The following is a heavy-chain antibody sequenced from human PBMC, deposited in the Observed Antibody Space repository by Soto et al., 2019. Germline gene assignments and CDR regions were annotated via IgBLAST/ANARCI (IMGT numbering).Heavy chain of an antibody. CDR3: ATNMIVVAQFDY. D-gene: IGHD3-22*01. CDR2: INPSGGST. CDR1: GYTFTSYY. V-gene: IGHV1-46*01. J-gene: IGHJ4*02. Sequence: PSVKVSCKASGYTFTSYYMHWVRQAPGQGLEWMGIINPSGGSTSYAQKFQGRVTMTRDTSTNTVYMELSSLRSEDTAVYYCATNMIVVAQFDYWGQGTLVTVSS.